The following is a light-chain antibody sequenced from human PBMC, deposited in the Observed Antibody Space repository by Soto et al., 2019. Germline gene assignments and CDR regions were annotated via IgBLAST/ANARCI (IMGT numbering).Light chain of an antibody. J-gene: IGKJ1*01. V-gene: IGKV3-11*01. CDR2: DAS. CDR3: QQRGNRPPWT. CDR1: QSVGKY. Sequence: EIVMTQSPATLSLSPGERATLSCRASQSVGKYLVWYQQKPGQAPTLLIYDASNRATGIPARFSGSGAGTDFTLTISSLEPEDFAVYYCQQRGNRPPWTFGQGTKGDIK.